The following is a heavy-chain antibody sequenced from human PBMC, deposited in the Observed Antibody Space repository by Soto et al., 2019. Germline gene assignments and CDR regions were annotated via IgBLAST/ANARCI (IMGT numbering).Heavy chain of an antibody. CDR3: AHKGGRGAAMDV. CDR1: GFSVSTSGVG. CDR2: IYWDDDE. Sequence: QITLKESGPTLVKPTQTLTLTCTFSGFSVSTSGVGVAWIRQPPGKALEWLALIYWDDDERYSPFLQSRVTSTKDTSKNQVVLTMTNMDPVDTATYYCAHKGGRGAAMDVWGQGTTVTVSS. J-gene: IGHJ6*02. V-gene: IGHV2-5*02. D-gene: IGHD2-15*01.